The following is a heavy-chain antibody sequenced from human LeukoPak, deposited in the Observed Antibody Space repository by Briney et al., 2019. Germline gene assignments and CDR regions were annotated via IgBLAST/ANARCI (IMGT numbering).Heavy chain of an antibody. J-gene: IGHJ4*02. CDR2: IYSGGST. D-gene: IGHD6-13*01. Sequence: GGSLRLSCAASGFTVSSNYMSWVRQAPGKGLEWVSVIYSGGSTYYADSVKGRFTISRDNSKNTLYLQMNSLRAEDAAVYYCARETILYSSSWSEEYYFDYWGQGTLVTVSS. CDR3: ARETILYSSSWSEEYYFDY. V-gene: IGHV3-53*01. CDR1: GFTVSSNY.